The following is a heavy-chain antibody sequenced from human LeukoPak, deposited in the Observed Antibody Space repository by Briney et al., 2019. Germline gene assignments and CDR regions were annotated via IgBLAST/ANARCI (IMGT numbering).Heavy chain of an antibody. D-gene: IGHD6-13*01. J-gene: IGHJ4*02. Sequence: SETLSLTCTVSGGSISSGDSHWSWIRQSPGKGLEWIGYIYYSGSTYYNPSLKSRITISVDTSKNQFSLKLSSVTAADTAVYYCARGTEYSSSWYSFPYFDYWGQGTLVTVSS. CDR1: GGSISSGDSH. CDR2: IYYSGST. V-gene: IGHV4-30-4*01. CDR3: ARGTEYSSSWYSFPYFDY.